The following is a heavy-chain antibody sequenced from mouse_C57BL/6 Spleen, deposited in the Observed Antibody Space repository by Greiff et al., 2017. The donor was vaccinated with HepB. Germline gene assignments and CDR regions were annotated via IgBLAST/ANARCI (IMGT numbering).Heavy chain of an antibody. CDR2: ISYDGSN. Sequence: VQLQQSGPGLVKPSQSLSLTCSVTGYSITSGYYWNWIRQFPGNKLEWRGYISYDGSNNYNPSLKNRISITRDTSKNQFFLKLNSVTTEDTATYYCARVGLSDYGSSYDWYFDVWGTGTTVTVSS. CDR1: GYSITSGYY. V-gene: IGHV3-6*01. CDR3: ARVGLSDYGSSYDWYFDV. J-gene: IGHJ1*03. D-gene: IGHD1-1*01.